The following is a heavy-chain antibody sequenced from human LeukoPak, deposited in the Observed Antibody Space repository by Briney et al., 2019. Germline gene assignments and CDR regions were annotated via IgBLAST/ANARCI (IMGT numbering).Heavy chain of an antibody. V-gene: IGHV5-51*01. CDR2: IYPGDSET. Sequence: GESLKISCKVPGYNSFDKYWITWVRQMPGKGPEWMGVIYPGDSETKYSPSFEGHVSFSVDRSISTAYLQWSSLQASDTAIYYWARLGTPYYYNDMDVWGKGTTVTVSS. CDR1: GYNSFDKYW. CDR3: ARLGTPYYYNDMDV. J-gene: IGHJ6*03. D-gene: IGHD3-16*01.